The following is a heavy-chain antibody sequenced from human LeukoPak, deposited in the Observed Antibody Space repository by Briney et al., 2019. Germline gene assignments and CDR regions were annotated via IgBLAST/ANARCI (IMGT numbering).Heavy chain of an antibody. V-gene: IGHV1-2*02. J-gene: IGHJ6*02. CDR3: ASGREYCSSTSCYAYYYYGMDV. CDR2: INPNSGGT. D-gene: IGHD2-2*01. Sequence: ASVKVSCKASGYTLTGYYMHWVRQAPGQGLEWMGWINPNSGGTNYAQKFQGRVTMTRDTSISTAYMELSRLRSDDTAVYYCASGREYCSSTSCYAYYYYGMDVWGQGTTVTVSS. CDR1: GYTLTGYY.